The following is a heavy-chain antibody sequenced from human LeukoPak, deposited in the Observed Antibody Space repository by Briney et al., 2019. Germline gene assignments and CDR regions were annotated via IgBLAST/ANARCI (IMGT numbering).Heavy chain of an antibody. Sequence: PSETLSLTCSVSSGSISGYYWNWIRQPPGKGLEGIGQIFYSGSTTYNPSLKSPVTISVDTSKNQFSLKVRSVTAADTAVYYCARGSPLMAGIYNFDYWGQGRLVTVSS. J-gene: IGHJ4*02. V-gene: IGHV4-59*01. CDR2: IFYSGST. CDR3: ARGSPLMAGIYNFDY. D-gene: IGHD6-19*01. CDR1: SGSISGYY.